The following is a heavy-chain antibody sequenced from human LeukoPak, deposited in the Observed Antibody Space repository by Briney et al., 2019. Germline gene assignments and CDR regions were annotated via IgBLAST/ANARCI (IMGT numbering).Heavy chain of an antibody. CDR1: GYSISSGYY. Sequence: SETLSLTCTVSGYSISSGYYWGWIRQPPGKGLELIGSIYHSGSTYYNPSLKSRVTISVDTSKNQFSLKLSSVTAAGTAVYYCARGGIVVVPAATNWFDPWGQGTLVTVSS. V-gene: IGHV4-38-2*02. J-gene: IGHJ5*02. CDR2: IYHSGST. D-gene: IGHD2-2*01. CDR3: ARGGIVVVPAATNWFDP.